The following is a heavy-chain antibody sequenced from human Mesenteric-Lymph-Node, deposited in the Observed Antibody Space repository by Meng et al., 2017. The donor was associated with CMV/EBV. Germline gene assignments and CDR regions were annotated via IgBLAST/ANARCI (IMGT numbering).Heavy chain of an antibody. J-gene: IGHJ6*02. D-gene: IGHD3-3*01. CDR2: MNPNSGNT. Sequence: ASVKVSCKASGYTFTSYDINWVRQATGQGLEWMGWMNPNSGNTGYAQKFQGRVTMTRNTSISTAYMELSSLRSEDTAVYYCARGGGTIFGVTYYYYYGMDVWGQGTTVTVSS. CDR3: ARGGGTIFGVTYYYYYGMDV. CDR1: GYTFTSYD. V-gene: IGHV1-8*02.